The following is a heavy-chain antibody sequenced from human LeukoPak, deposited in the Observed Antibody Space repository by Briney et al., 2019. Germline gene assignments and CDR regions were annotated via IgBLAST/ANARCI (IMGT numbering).Heavy chain of an antibody. Sequence: SETLSLTCTVSGGSISSDYWSWIRQPPGKGLEWIGYIYYSGSTNYNPSLKSRVTVSVDTSKNQFSLKLSSVTAADTAVYYCARDGLGGIAAAGMGAFDIWGQGTMVTVSS. CDR1: GGSISSDY. D-gene: IGHD6-13*01. CDR3: ARDGLGGIAAAGMGAFDI. CDR2: IYYSGST. V-gene: IGHV4-59*01. J-gene: IGHJ3*02.